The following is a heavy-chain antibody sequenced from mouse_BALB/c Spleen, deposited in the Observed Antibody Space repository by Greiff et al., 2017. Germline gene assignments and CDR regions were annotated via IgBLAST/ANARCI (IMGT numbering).Heavy chain of an antibody. Sequence: EVQLQQSGTVLARPGASVKMSCKASGYTFTSYWMHWVKQRPGQGLEWIGAIYPGNSDTSYNQKFKGKAKLTAVTSTSTAYMELSSLTNEDSAVYYCTRDYGSSYGFAYWGQGTLVTVSA. D-gene: IGHD1-1*01. J-gene: IGHJ3*01. V-gene: IGHV1-5*01. CDR1: GYTFTSYW. CDR3: TRDYGSSYGFAY. CDR2: IYPGNSDT.